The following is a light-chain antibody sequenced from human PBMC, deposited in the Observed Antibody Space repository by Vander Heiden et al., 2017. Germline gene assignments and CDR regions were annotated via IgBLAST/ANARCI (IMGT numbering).Light chain of an antibody. CDR3: QQVHSSPYT. Sequence: IRLTQSPSSLSASVGDRVTITYRASQDIRSFLAWYQPKPGKAPELLIYTASSLQSGVPSRFSGSGSGTDFSLTISSLQPEDFATYYCQQVHSSPYTFGQGTKLEIK. V-gene: IGKV1-9*01. J-gene: IGKJ2*01. CDR2: TAS. CDR1: QDIRSF.